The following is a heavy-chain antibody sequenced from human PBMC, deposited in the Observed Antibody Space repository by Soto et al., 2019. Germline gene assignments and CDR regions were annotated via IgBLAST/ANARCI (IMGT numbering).Heavy chain of an antibody. CDR2: IYYNGST. V-gene: IGHV4-59*06. CDR1: GFTFSGYS. Sequence: VQLVESGGGLVTPGGSLRLSCAASGFTFSGYSMNWVRQAPGKGLEWVGNIYYNGSTYYSPSLKSRVTVWFDTSKNQFSLRLTSVTAADTAVYYCARYRISGSWSKFDYWGQGTRVTVSS. CDR3: ARYRISGSWSKFDY. D-gene: IGHD6-13*01. J-gene: IGHJ4*02.